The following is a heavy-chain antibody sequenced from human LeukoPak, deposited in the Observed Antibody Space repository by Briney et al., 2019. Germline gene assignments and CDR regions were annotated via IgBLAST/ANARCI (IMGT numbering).Heavy chain of an antibody. V-gene: IGHV4-61*02. CDR3: ARENGMITFGGVIATFDY. CDR2: IYTSGST. Sequence: IPSQTLSLTCTVSGGSISSGSYYWSWIRQPAGKGLEWIGRIYTSGSTNYNPSLKSRVTISVDTSKNQFSRKLSSVTAADTAVYYCARENGMITFGGVIATFDYWGQGTLVTVSS. J-gene: IGHJ4*02. CDR1: GGSISSGSYY. D-gene: IGHD3-16*02.